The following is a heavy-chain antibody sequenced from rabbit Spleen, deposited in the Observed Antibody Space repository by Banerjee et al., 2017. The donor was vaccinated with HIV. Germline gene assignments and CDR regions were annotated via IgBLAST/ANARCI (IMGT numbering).Heavy chain of an antibody. V-gene: IGHV1S40*01. CDR2: TDTGSSGFT. CDR1: GVSFSGNSY. Sequence: QSLEESGGDLVKPGASLTLTCIASGVSFSGNSYMCWVRQAPGKGLEWIVCTDTGSSGFTYFASWAKGRFTISKTSSTTVTLQMTSLTAADTATYFCARDTGSSFSSYGMDLWGQGTLVTVS. J-gene: IGHJ6*01. D-gene: IGHD8-1*01. CDR3: ARDTGSSFSSYGMDL.